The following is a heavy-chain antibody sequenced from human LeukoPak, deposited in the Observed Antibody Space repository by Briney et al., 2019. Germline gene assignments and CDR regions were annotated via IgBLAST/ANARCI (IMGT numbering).Heavy chain of an antibody. D-gene: IGHD2-2*01. J-gene: IGHJ4*02. CDR2: ISGSGGST. V-gene: IGHV3-23*01. Sequence: GGSLRLSCAASGFTFSSYAMSWVRQAPGKGLEWVSGISGSGGSTYYADSVKGRFTISRDNAKNSLYLQMNGLRAEDTAVYYCARNLPAADYWGQGTLVTVSS. CDR1: GFTFSSYA. CDR3: ARNLPAADY.